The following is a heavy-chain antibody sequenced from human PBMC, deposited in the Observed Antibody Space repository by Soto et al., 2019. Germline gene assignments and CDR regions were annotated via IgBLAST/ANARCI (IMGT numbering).Heavy chain of an antibody. CDR2: IYQNGDT. D-gene: IGHD4-17*01. CDR1: GGPFSSGGYY. Sequence: PSETLSLTCTVSGGPFSSGGYYWSWIRQEPGKGLEWIGYIYQNGDTSYNPSLKSRVTISADTPKTQFSLKLSSVTAADTAVYYCARGDSTVSSVFDYWGQGMLVTVSS. J-gene: IGHJ4*02. V-gene: IGHV4-31*03. CDR3: ARGDSTVSSVFDY.